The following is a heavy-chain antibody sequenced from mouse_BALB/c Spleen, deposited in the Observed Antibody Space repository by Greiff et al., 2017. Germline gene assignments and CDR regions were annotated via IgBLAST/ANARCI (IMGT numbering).Heavy chain of an antibody. Sequence: LVESGAELVRPGVSVKISCKGSGYTFTDYAMHWVKQSHAKSLEWIGVISTYYGDASYNQKFKGKATMTVDKSSSTAYMELARLTSEDSAIYYCAILGYWGQGTTLTVSS. CDR2: ISTYYGDA. V-gene: IGHV1S137*01. J-gene: IGHJ2*01. CDR3: AILGY. CDR1: GYTFTDYA. D-gene: IGHD2-10*02.